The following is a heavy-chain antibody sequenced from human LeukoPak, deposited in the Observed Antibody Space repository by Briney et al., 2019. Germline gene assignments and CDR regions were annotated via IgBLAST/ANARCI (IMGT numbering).Heavy chain of an antibody. CDR3: ARADSYYDSSGYYH. V-gene: IGHV4-34*01. CDR2: INHSGST. J-gene: IGHJ4*02. Sequence: PSETMSLTCAVYGGSFSGYYWSWIRQPPGKGLEWIGEINHSGSTNYNPSLRRGVTISVVTSKNQFSLNLSSVTAANTAVYYCARADSYYDSSGYYHWGQGTLVTVSS. D-gene: IGHD3-22*01. CDR1: GGSFSGYY.